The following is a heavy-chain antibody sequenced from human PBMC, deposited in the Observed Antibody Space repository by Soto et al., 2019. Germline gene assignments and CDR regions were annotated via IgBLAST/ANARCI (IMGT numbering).Heavy chain of an antibody. J-gene: IGHJ3*01. CDR1: GGTFSSYA. Sequence: HVQLVQSGAEVKKPGASVKVSCKASGGTFSSYAISWVRQAPGQGLEWMGGSIPIFGTANYAQKFQGRVRMTAGDSNSTADRELSSLRSEDTAGYYCAREVEMATNEGAVDLWCQGTMGTVS. CDR3: AREVEMATNEGAVDL. V-gene: IGHV1-69*01. CDR2: SIPIFGTA. D-gene: IGHD5-12*01.